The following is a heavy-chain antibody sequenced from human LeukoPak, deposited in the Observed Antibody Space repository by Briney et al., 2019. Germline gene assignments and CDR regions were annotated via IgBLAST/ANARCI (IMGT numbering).Heavy chain of an antibody. V-gene: IGHV3-7*01. D-gene: IGHD6-19*01. J-gene: IGHJ4*02. Sequence: GGSLRLSCAASGFTFSSYWMSWVRQAPGKGLEWVANIKQDGSEKYYVDSVKGRFTSSRDNVENSMFLQMNSLRAEDTAVYYCVRDGRSGWHFDYWGQGALVTVSS. CDR3: VRDGRSGWHFDY. CDR2: IKQDGSEK. CDR1: GFTFSSYW.